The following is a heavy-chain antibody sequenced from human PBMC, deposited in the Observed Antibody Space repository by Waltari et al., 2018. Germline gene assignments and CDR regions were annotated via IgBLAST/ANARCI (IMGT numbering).Heavy chain of an antibody. J-gene: IGHJ4*02. CDR3: ARVHITILGVIKGGTFDY. CDR1: GYSISSGFY. Sequence: QVQLQASGPGLVKPSETLSLTCAVSGYSISSGFYWGWIRQPPGKGLEWIGSVSHSGTTFYNPFLKRRVTMSVDTSRNKFSLNVNSVTAADTAIYYCARVHITILGVIKGGTFDYWGQGTLVTVSS. CDR2: VSHSGTT. D-gene: IGHD3-3*01. V-gene: IGHV4-38-2*01.